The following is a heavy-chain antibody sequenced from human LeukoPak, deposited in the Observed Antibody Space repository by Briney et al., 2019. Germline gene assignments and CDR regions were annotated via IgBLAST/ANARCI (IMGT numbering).Heavy chain of an antibody. D-gene: IGHD5-18*01. J-gene: IGHJ3*02. CDR1: GFTFSSNT. V-gene: IGHV3-21*01. Sequence: GGSLRLSCAASGFTFSSNTMNWVRQAPGKGLEWVSSISSGSSYIYYADSVKGRFTISRDNAKNSLFLQMNSLRAEDTAVYYCARDRGYSAPGAFDIWGQGTMVTVSS. CDR3: ARDRGYSAPGAFDI. CDR2: ISSGSSYI.